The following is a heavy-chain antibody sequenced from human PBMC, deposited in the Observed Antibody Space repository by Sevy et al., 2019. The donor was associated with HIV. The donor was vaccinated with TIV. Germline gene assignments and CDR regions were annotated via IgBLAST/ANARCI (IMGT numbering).Heavy chain of an antibody. CDR2: INNDGTYI. V-gene: IGHV3-21*06. J-gene: IGHJ4*02. CDR3: VRDGGDEYGAGSYYGPFDY. D-gene: IGHD3-10*01. CDR1: GFNFRDYS. Sequence: LGGSLRLSCVVSGFNFRDYSVNWVRQAPGKGLEWVSSINNDGTYIFYGDSVKGRFTVSRDNAKNSLYLHMNSLRADDTAVYYCVRDGGDEYGAGSYYGPFDYWGRGTLVTVSS.